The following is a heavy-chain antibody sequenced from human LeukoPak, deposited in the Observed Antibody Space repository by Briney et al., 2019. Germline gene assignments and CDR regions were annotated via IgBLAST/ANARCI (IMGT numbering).Heavy chain of an antibody. CDR1: GYTFTNYD. D-gene: IGHD6-25*01. V-gene: IGHV1-8*01. CDR2: IKPNTGDT. CDR3: VRVPLSTAYYMY. J-gene: IGHJ4*02. Sequence: ASVKVSCKTSGYTFTNYDINWVRQAPGQGLEWMAWIKPNTGDTGYAQKFQGRVTVTRNTSISTAYLELSSLRSEDTAVYYYVRVPLSTAYYMYWGKATQVT.